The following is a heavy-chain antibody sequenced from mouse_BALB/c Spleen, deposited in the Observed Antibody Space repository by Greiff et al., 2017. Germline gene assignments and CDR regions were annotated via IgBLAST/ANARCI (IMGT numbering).Heavy chain of an antibody. D-gene: IGHD2-3*01. CDR1: GFSLTSYG. V-gene: IGHV2-6-2*01. J-gene: IGHJ4*01. CDR2: IWSDGST. Sequence: VKLVESGPDLVAPSQSLSITCTVSGFSLTSYGVHWVRQPPGKGLEWLVVIWSDGSTTYNSALKSRLSISKDNSKSQVFLKMNSLQTDDTAMYYCARHGGYYPYAMDYWGQGTSVTVSS. CDR3: ARHGGYYPYAMDY.